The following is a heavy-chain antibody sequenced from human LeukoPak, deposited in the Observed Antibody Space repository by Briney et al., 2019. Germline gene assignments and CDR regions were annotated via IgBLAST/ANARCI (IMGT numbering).Heavy chain of an antibody. J-gene: IGHJ5*02. D-gene: IGHD5-12*01. CDR2: IYTSGST. CDR1: GASIRSYC. CDR3: ATEPSGYDTGWFDP. V-gene: IGHV4-4*07. Sequence: SETLSLTCTVSGASIRSYCWGWIRQPAGKGLDWIGRIYTSGSTNYNPSLKSRVTMSVDTSKNQSSLKLSSVTAADTAVYYCATEPSGYDTGWFDPWSQGTLVTVSS.